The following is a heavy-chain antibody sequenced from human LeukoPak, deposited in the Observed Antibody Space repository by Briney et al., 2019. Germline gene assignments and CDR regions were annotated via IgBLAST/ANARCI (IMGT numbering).Heavy chain of an antibody. J-gene: IGHJ4*02. V-gene: IGHV4-59*01. CDR2: IYSGGST. CDR3: ARTAARRFDY. Sequence: SETLSLTCTVSGGSFNSYYWSWIRQPPGKGLEWIGYIYSGGSTNYNPSLKSRVTTSVDTSKNQFSLKLSSVTAADTAVYYCARTAARRFDYWGQGTLVTVSS. CDR1: GGSFNSYY. D-gene: IGHD6-6*01.